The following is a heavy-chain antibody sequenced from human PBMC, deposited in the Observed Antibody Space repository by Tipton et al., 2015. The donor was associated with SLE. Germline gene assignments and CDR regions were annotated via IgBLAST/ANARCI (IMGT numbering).Heavy chain of an antibody. CDR2: INTASSAI. V-gene: IGHV3-48*01. CDR3: AKGEAGFWSHYYGMDV. CDR1: GFTFGDYN. D-gene: IGHD3-3*01. Sequence: SLRLSCAASGFTFGDYNMIWVRQAPGKGLESVSYINTASSAIHYADSVKGRFTISRDNVQRSLYLQMNSLRAEDTAVYYCAKGEAGFWSHYYGMDVWGQGTTVTVSS. J-gene: IGHJ6*02.